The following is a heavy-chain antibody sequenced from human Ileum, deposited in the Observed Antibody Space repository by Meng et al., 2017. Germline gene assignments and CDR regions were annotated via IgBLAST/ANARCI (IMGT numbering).Heavy chain of an antibody. CDR3: VRDFGGWSDL. Sequence: EVQLVESGGDLVQPGGSLRLSCAATGVTVSSHWIHWVRQVPGEGLQWVSRMNREGSITNFAVSVRGRFTISRDNAKNTVYLQMYGLRAEDTAVYYCVRDFGGWSDLWGQGTLVTVSS. V-gene: IGHV3-74*01. D-gene: IGHD3-3*01. CDR1: GVTVSSHW. CDR2: MNREGSIT. J-gene: IGHJ5*02.